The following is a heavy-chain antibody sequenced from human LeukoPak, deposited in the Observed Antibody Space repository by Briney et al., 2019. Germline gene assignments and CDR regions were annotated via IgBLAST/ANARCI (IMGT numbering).Heavy chain of an antibody. CDR1: GYSFTSYW. CDR2: IYPGDSDT. J-gene: IGHJ5*02. CDR3: ARRGVEQQLVRNWFDP. V-gene: IGHV5-51*01. Sequence: GESLKISCKGSGYSFTSYWIGWVRQMPGKGLELMGIIYPGDSDTRYSPSFQGQVTISADKSISTAYLQWSSLKASDTAMYYCARRGVEQQLVRNWFDPWGQGTLVTVSS. D-gene: IGHD6-13*01.